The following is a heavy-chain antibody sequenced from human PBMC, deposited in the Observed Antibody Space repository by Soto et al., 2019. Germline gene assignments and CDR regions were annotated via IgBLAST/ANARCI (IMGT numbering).Heavy chain of an antibody. V-gene: IGHV1-18*01. CDR1: GYTFRSHD. Sequence: ASVKVSCKASGYTFRSHDIIWVRQVPGQGPEWMGWISATDGSTKYTQKFQGRVTMTTDTSTSTAYMEVKSLRSDDTAIYYCARGVSGRSLLFWGQGTPVTVSS. J-gene: IGHJ4*02. D-gene: IGHD6-25*01. CDR2: ISATDGST. CDR3: ARGVSGRSLLF.